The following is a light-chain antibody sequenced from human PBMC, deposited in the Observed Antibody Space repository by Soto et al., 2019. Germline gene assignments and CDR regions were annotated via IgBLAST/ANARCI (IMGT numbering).Light chain of an antibody. CDR2: EGD. CDR1: SSDVGSSNL. V-gene: IGLV2-23*01. J-gene: IGLJ1*01. Sequence: QSALTQPASVSGSPGQSITISCSGTSSDVGSSNLVSWYLQHPGKAPKLIIFEGDRRPSGVSGRFSGSKSGNTASLTISGLQAEDEADYYCCSYAGSYSYVFGTGTKVTVL. CDR3: CSYAGSYSYV.